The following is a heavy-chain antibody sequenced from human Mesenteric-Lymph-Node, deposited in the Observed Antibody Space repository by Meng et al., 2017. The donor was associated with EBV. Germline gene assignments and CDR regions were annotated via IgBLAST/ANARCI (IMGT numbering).Heavy chain of an antibody. CDR3: AAGYCTSASCYAFGY. V-gene: IGHV4-39*07. CDR1: GDSVSSSTYY. D-gene: IGHD2-2*01. J-gene: IGHJ4*02. CDR2: IYYSGNT. Sequence: QLQLQESGPGLMRPSXXLSLTCTVSGDSVSSSTYYWGWIRQPPGKGLEWVGSIYYSGNTYYNPSLQSRVSISRDTSKNQFSLKMSAVTAADTAIYYCAAGYCTSASCYAFGYWGQGTLVSVSS.